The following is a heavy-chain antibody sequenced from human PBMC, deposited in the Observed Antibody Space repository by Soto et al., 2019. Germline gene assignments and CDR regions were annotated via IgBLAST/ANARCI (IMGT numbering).Heavy chain of an antibody. CDR3: ARHRGAARPDAFDI. CDR1: GDSVSTGFYY. CDR2: VYYTGSS. Sequence: QLQLQESGPGLVKPSETLSLTCAVSGDSVSTGFYYWAWIRQPPGKGLEGIGTVYYTGSSYYNPSLKSRVSLHVDTSKNQFSLRLKSLTAADAAVYYCARHRGAARPDAFDIWGLGTMVPVSS. V-gene: IGHV4-39*01. J-gene: IGHJ3*02. D-gene: IGHD6-6*01.